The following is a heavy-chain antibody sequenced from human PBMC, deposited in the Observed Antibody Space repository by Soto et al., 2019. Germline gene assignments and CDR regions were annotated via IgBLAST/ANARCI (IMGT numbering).Heavy chain of an antibody. V-gene: IGHV4-34*01. CDR2: INHSGST. Sequence: SETLSLTCAVYGGSFSGYYWSWIRQPPGKGLEWIGEINHSGSTNYNPSLKSRVTISVDTSKNQFSLKLSSVTDADTAVYYCARVNSGGSCYSTRLICLTGFDPWGQGTLVTVSS. CDR1: GGSFSGYY. J-gene: IGHJ5*02. CDR3: ARVNSGGSCYSTRLICLTGFDP. D-gene: IGHD2-15*01.